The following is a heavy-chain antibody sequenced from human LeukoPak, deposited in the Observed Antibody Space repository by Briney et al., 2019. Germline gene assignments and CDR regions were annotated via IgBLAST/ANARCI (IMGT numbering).Heavy chain of an antibody. CDR2: IKQDGSDK. CDR3: ARETPDSRGWD. D-gene: IGHD6-19*01. Sequence: GGSLRLSCAASGFTFRNNWMSWVRQAPGKGLEWVANIKQDGSDKNYVDSVKGRFTISRDNAKNSLSLQMNSLRAEDTAVYYCARETPDSRGWDWGQGTLVTVSS. J-gene: IGHJ4*02. V-gene: IGHV3-7*01. CDR1: GFTFRNNW.